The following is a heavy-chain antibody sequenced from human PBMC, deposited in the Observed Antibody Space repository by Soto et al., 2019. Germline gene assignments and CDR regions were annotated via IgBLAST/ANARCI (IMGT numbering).Heavy chain of an antibody. CDR3: ARGNCGGDCYIPGYYYYGMDV. Sequence: QVQLVQSGAEVKKPGSSVKVSCKASGGTFSSYAISWVRQAPGQGLEWMGGVIPIFGTANYAQKFQGRVKITADESTSTAYMELSSLRSEDTAVYYCARGNCGGDCYIPGYYYYGMDVWGQGTTVTVSS. J-gene: IGHJ6*02. CDR2: VIPIFGTA. CDR1: GGTFSSYA. D-gene: IGHD2-21*02. V-gene: IGHV1-69*01.